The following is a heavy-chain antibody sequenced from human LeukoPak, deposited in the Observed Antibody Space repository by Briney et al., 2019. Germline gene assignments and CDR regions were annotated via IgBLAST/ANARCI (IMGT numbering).Heavy chain of an antibody. J-gene: IGHJ4*02. Sequence: SETLSLTCTVSGGSISSGGYYWSWIRQPPGKGLEWIGEIYHSGSTNYNPSLKSRVTISVDKSKNQFSLKLSSVTAADTAVYYCARQDDYGDYYFDYWGQGTLVTVSS. V-gene: IGHV4-30-2*01. CDR3: ARQDDYGDYYFDY. CDR2: IYHSGST. D-gene: IGHD4-17*01. CDR1: GGSISSGGYY.